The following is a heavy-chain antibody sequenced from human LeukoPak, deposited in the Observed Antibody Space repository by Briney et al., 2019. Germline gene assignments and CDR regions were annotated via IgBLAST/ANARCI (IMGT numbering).Heavy chain of an antibody. CDR2: ISWNSGSI. CDR1: GFTFDDYA. CDR3: AKDTDGAAAGTTWGH. J-gene: IGHJ4*02. D-gene: IGHD6-13*01. Sequence: PGTSLRLSCAASGFTFDDYAMHWVRQAPGKGLEWVSGISWNSGSIGYADSVKGRFTISRDNAKNSLYLQMNSLRAEDTALYYCAKDTDGAAAGTTWGHWGQGTLVTVSS. V-gene: IGHV3-9*01.